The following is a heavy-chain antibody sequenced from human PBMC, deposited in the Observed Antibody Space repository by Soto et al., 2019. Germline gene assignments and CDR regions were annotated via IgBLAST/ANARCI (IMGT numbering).Heavy chain of an antibody. D-gene: IGHD6-19*01. CDR2: INHGGSI. J-gene: IGHJ4*02. CDR1: GGSFSGYY. CDR3: ARSFGWYAVDS. V-gene: IGHV4-34*01. Sequence: SETLSLTCAVYGGSFSGYYWSWIRQPPGKGLEWIGEINHGGSINYNPSLKSRVTILLDKSKNQFSLSLSFMTAADTATYYCARSFGWYAVDSWGQGILVTVSS.